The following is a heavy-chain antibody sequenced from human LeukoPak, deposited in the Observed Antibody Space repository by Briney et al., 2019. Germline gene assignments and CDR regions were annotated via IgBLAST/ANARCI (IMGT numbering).Heavy chain of an antibody. CDR1: GLTVSSNY. J-gene: IGHJ4*02. CDR2: IYSGGST. D-gene: IGHD6-19*01. Sequence: GGSLILSCAASGLTVSSNYMSWVRQAPGKGLEWVSVIYSGGSTYYADSVKGRFTISRDNSKNTLYLQMNSLRAEDTAVYYCAREFGGSSGWYTPYFDYWGQGTLVTVSS. CDR3: AREFGGSSGWYTPYFDY. V-gene: IGHV3-66*01.